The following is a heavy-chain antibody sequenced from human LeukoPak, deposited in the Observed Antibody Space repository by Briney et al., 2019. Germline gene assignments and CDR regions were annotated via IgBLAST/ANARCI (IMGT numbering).Heavy chain of an antibody. CDR1: GGSISSYY. CDR2: IYYSGST. Sequence: PSETLSLTCTVSGGSISSYYWSWIRQPPGKGLEWIGYIYYSGSTNYNPSLKSRVTISVDTSKNQFSLKLSSVTAADTAVYYCARTMDYDFWSGKIFDYWGQGTLVTVSS. J-gene: IGHJ4*02. D-gene: IGHD3-3*01. V-gene: IGHV4-59*01. CDR3: ARTMDYDFWSGKIFDY.